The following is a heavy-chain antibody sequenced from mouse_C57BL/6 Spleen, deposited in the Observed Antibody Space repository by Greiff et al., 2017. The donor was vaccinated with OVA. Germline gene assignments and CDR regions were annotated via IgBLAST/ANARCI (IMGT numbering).Heavy chain of an antibody. CDR2: ISSGGDYI. Sequence: EVKLLESGEGLVKPGGSLKLSCAASGFTFSSYSMSWVRQTPEKRLEWVAYISSGGDYIYYADTVKGRFTISRDNARNTLYLQMSSLTSEDTAMYYCTREILRSYWYFDVWGTGTTVTVSS. CDR1: GFTFSSYS. D-gene: IGHD1-1*01. CDR3: TREILRSYWYFDV. J-gene: IGHJ1*03. V-gene: IGHV5-9-1*02.